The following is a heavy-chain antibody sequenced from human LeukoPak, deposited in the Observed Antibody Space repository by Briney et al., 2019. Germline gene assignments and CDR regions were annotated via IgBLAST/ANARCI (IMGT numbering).Heavy chain of an antibody. Sequence: HPGGSLRLSCAASGFTFSSYAMSWVRRAPGKGLEWVSYISSSGSTIYYADSVKGRFTISRDNAKNSLYLQMNSLRAEDTAVYYCASDKDCGGDCYYYGMHVWGQGTTVTVSS. CDR3: ASDKDCGGDCYYYGMHV. CDR1: GFTFSSYA. V-gene: IGHV3-48*04. D-gene: IGHD2-21*01. J-gene: IGHJ6*02. CDR2: ISSSGSTI.